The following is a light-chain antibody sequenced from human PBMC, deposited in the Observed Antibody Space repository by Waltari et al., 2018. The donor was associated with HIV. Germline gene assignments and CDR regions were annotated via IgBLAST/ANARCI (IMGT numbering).Light chain of an antibody. J-gene: IGKJ5*01. CDR2: WAS. V-gene: IGKV4-1*01. CDR1: QSVLYSSDNKNY. Sequence: DIVMTQSQDSLAVSLGESATINCKPSQSVLYSSDNKNYLVWYQQKPGQPPKLLIYWASTRESGVPDRFSGSGSGTDFTLTISSLQAEDVAVYYCQQYYSTPITFGQGTRLEIK. CDR3: QQYYSTPIT.